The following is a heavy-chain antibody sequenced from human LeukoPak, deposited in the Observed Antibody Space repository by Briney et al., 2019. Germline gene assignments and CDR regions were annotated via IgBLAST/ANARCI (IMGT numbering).Heavy chain of an antibody. CDR2: ISYDGSNK. Sequence: GRSLRLSCAASGFIFRTYGMHWVRQASGKGLEWVAVISYDGSNKYYADSVKGRFTISRDNSKNTLYLQMNSLRAEDTAVYYCARMFSGSYQSYYYYGMDVWGQGTTVTVSS. CDR3: ARMFSGSYQSYYYYGMDV. D-gene: IGHD1-26*01. J-gene: IGHJ6*02. CDR1: GFIFRTYG. V-gene: IGHV3-30*19.